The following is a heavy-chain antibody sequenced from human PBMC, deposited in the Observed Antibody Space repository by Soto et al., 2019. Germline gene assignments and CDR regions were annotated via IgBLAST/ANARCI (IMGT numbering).Heavy chain of an antibody. Sequence: GGSLRLSCAASGFTFSSYSMNWVRQAPGKGLEWVSSISSSSSYIYYADSVKGRFTISRDNAKNSLYLQMNSLRAEDTAVYYCARVGVDEDTAMVDAFDIWGQGTMVTVSS. D-gene: IGHD5-18*01. J-gene: IGHJ3*02. CDR2: ISSSSSYI. V-gene: IGHV3-21*01. CDR3: ARVGVDEDTAMVDAFDI. CDR1: GFTFSSYS.